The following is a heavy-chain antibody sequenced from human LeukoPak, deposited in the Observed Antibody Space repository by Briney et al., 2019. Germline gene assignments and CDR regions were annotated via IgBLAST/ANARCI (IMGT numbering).Heavy chain of an antibody. D-gene: IGHD3-10*01. CDR2: IYPGDSDT. J-gene: IGHJ4*02. CDR3: ARLSPYGSGSYSPFDY. Sequence: GESLKISCKGSGYSFTSYWIGWVRPMPGKGLEWMGIIYPGDSDTRYSPSFQGQVTISADKSISTAYLQWSSLKASDTAMYYCARLSPYGSGSYSPFDYWGQGTLVTVSS. V-gene: IGHV5-51*01. CDR1: GYSFTSYW.